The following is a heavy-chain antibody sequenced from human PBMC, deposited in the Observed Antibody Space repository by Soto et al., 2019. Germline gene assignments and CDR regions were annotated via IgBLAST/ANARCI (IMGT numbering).Heavy chain of an antibody. J-gene: IGHJ4*02. CDR2: IYFDGAA. Sequence: SETLSLTCTVSGCSISRYYWVWIRQTPGRGLEWIGSIYFDGAAFYNPSLKSRVTLSVDTSRNQFSLNVNSVTAADTAIYYCARRGNNGGYLRSYDYWGQGSLVTVSS. CDR1: GCSISRYY. V-gene: IGHV4-39*01. D-gene: IGHD3-22*01. CDR3: ARRGNNGGYLRSYDY.